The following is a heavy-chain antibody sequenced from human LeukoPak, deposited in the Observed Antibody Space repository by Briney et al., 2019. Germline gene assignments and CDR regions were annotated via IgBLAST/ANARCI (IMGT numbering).Heavy chain of an antibody. CDR1: GGSISSYY. J-gene: IGHJ5*02. Sequence: SETLSLTCTVSGGSISSYYWSWIRQPPGKGLEWIGYICYSGSTNYNPSLKSRVTISVDTSKNQFSLKLSSVTAADTAVYYCARARLDYYDSSATRDDWFDPWGQGTLVTVSS. V-gene: IGHV4-59*01. D-gene: IGHD3-22*01. CDR3: ARARLDYYDSSATRDDWFDP. CDR2: ICYSGST.